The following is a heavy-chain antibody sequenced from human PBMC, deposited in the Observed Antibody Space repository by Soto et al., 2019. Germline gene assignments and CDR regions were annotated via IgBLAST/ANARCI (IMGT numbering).Heavy chain of an antibody. D-gene: IGHD6-19*01. CDR1: GGSISSGGYY. Sequence: LSLTCTVSGGSISSGGYYWSWIRQHPGKGLEWIGYIYYSGSTYYNPSLKSRVTISVDTSKNQFSLKLSSVTAADTAVYYCARVYLGGRTVDNWFDPWGQGTLVTVSS. J-gene: IGHJ5*02. CDR3: ARVYLGGRTVDNWFDP. CDR2: IYYSGST. V-gene: IGHV4-31*03.